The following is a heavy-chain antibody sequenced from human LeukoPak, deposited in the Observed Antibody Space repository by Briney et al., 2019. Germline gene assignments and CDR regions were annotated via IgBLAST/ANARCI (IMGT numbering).Heavy chain of an antibody. CDR1: GYTFTGYY. Sequence: ASVKVSCKASGYTFTGYYMHWVRQAPGQGLEWMGWINPNSGGTNYAQDFHGRVTTTRDTSISIAYMELSRLRSDDTAVYYCARDGVGYYDSSGYYYFQHWGQGTLVTVSS. CDR3: ARDGVGYYDSSGYYYFQH. J-gene: IGHJ1*01. CDR2: INPNSGGT. D-gene: IGHD3-22*01. V-gene: IGHV1-2*02.